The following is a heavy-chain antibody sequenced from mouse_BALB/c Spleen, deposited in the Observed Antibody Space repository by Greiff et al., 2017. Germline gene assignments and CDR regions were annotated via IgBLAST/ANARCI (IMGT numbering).Heavy chain of an antibody. CDR1: GYAFSSSW. D-gene: IGHD2-4*01. V-gene: IGHV1-82*01. CDR2: IYPGDGDT. J-gene: IGHJ4*01. Sequence: VQLQQSGPELVKPGASVKISCKASGYAFSSSWMNWVKQRPGQGLEWIGRIYPGDGDTNYNGKFKGKATLTADKSSSTAYMQLSSLTSVDSAVYFCAREGNYCDSMDYWGQGTSVTVSA. CDR3: AREGNYCDSMDY.